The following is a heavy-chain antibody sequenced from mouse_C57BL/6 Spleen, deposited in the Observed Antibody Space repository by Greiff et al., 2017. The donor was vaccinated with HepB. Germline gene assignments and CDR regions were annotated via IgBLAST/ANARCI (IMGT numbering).Heavy chain of an antibody. CDR3: EYYGEGGWNWYFDV. V-gene: IGHV14-3*01. D-gene: IGHD2-13*01. Sequence: VQLQQSVAELVRPGASVKLSCTASGFNFKNPSMHWVKQRPEQGLEWIGRIDPANGNTKYAPKFKGKATLTADTSSNTASLQLSSLTSEATALYVWEYYGEGGWNWYFDVWGTGTTVTVSS. CDR2: IDPANGNT. CDR1: GFNFKNPS. J-gene: IGHJ1*03.